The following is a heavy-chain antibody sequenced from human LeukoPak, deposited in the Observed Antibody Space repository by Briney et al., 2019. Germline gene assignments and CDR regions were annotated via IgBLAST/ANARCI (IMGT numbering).Heavy chain of an antibody. J-gene: IGHJ4*02. CDR3: ARVYSSGWYRLYYFDY. Sequence: GASVKVSCKASGYTFTSYDINWVRQATGQGLEWMGWMNPNSGNTGYAQKFQGRVTMTRNTSISTAYMELSSLRSEDTAVYHCARVYSSGWYRLYYFDYWGQGTLVTVSS. CDR2: MNPNSGNT. D-gene: IGHD6-19*01. CDR1: GYTFTSYD. V-gene: IGHV1-8*01.